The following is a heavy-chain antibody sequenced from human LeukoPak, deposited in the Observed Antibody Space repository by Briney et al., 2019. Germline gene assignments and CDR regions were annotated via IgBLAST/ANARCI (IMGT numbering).Heavy chain of an antibody. J-gene: IGHJ3*02. D-gene: IGHD5-18*01. V-gene: IGHV3-23*01. CDR3: ARARGLSAAMGPVDAFDI. Sequence: GGSLRLSCAASGFTFSSYAMTWVRQAPGKGLEWVSTISGRDGSTNYADSVKGRFTISRDNSKNTLYLQMNSLRAEDTAVYYCARARGLSAAMGPVDAFDIWGQGTMVTVSS. CDR2: ISGRDGST. CDR1: GFTFSSYA.